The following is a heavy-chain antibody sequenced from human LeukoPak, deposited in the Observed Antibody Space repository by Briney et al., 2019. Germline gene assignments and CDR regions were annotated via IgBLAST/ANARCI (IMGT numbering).Heavy chain of an antibody. CDR3: AKERTRVTGGWT. Sequence: GGSLRLSCAASGFTFSNFGIHWVRQAPGKGLEWVTFIRYDGNNKYYADSVKGRFTISRDSSKNTVFLQMDSLRAEDTALYYCAKERTRVTGGWTWGQGTLVTVSS. V-gene: IGHV3-30*02. D-gene: IGHD2-21*02. CDR2: IRYDGNNK. CDR1: GFTFSNFG. J-gene: IGHJ5*02.